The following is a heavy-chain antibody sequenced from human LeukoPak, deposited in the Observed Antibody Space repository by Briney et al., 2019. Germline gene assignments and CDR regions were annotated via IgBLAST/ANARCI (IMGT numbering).Heavy chain of an antibody. D-gene: IGHD5-12*01. V-gene: IGHV3-74*01. Sequence: GGSLRLSCAASGFTFSSYWMHWVRQAPGKGLMWVSRINSDGIITNYADSVKGRFTISRDNAKNTLYLQMNSLRAGDTAVYYCARVRATFSPHFDNWGQGTLVTVSS. CDR3: ARVRATFSPHFDN. J-gene: IGHJ4*02. CDR1: GFTFSSYW. CDR2: INSDGIIT.